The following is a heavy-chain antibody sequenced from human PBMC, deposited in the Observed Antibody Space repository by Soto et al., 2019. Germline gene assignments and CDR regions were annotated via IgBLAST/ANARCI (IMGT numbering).Heavy chain of an antibody. J-gene: IGHJ6*03. V-gene: IGHV3-23*01. Sequence: PGGSLRLSCAASGFTFSSYAMSWVRQAPGKGLEWVSAISGSGGSTYYADSVKGRFTISRDNSKNTLYLQMNSLRAKDTAVYYCAKGPGGPGCSGGSCYSRYYYYYYMDVWGKGTTVTVSS. D-gene: IGHD2-15*01. CDR2: ISGSGGST. CDR1: GFTFSSYA. CDR3: AKGPGGPGCSGGSCYSRYYYYYYMDV.